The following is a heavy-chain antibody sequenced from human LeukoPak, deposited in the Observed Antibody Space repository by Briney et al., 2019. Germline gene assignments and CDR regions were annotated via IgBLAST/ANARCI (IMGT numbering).Heavy chain of an antibody. J-gene: IGHJ5*02. D-gene: IGHD5-12*01. CDR3: ARARVPRGYSGYDLKNWFDP. Sequence: GGPVRLSCAASGFTLRIYSMNWVRHAPGKGREWVSSISSSSSYIYYADSVKGRFTISRDNAKNALYLQMNSLRAEDTAVYYCARARVPRGYSGYDLKNWFDPWGQGTLVTVSS. CDR2: ISSSSSYI. V-gene: IGHV3-21*01. CDR1: GFTLRIYS.